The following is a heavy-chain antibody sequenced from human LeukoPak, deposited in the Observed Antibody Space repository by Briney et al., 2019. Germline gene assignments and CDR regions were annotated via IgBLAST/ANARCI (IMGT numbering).Heavy chain of an antibody. CDR3: AKWIGCGDWGFDY. V-gene: IGHV3-23*01. D-gene: IGHD2-21*02. CDR1: GFTFSSYA. CDR2: ISGSGGST. Sequence: GGSLRLSCAASGFTFSSYAMSWVRQAPGKGLEWVSAISGSGGSTYYADSVKGRFTISRDNSKNSLYLQMNSLRAEDTAVYYCAKWIGCGDWGFDYWGQGTLVTVSS. J-gene: IGHJ4*02.